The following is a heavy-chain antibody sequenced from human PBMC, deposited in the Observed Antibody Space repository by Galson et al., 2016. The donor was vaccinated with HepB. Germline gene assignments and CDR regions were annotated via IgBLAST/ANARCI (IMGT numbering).Heavy chain of an antibody. V-gene: IGHV3-23*01. Sequence: ETLSLTCAVSGGSINNGGYSWSWIRQAPGKGLEWVSAISGSGGSTYYADSVKGRFTISRDNSKNTLYLQMNSLRAEDSAVYYCAKDPWLEELHTIFDYWGQGTLVTVSS. D-gene: IGHD3-10*01. CDR2: ISGSGGST. CDR1: GGSINNGGYS. CDR3: AKDPWLEELHTIFDY. J-gene: IGHJ4*02.